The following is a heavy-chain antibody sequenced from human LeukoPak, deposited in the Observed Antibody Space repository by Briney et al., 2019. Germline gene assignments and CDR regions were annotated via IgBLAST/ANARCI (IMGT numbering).Heavy chain of an antibody. J-gene: IGHJ4*02. V-gene: IGHV3-7*01. Sequence: GGYLRLSCEASGFTLSTYWMNWVRQVPGKGLDWVANINPDGSGKRYVDSVKGRFTIARDNADNSLSLQMNSLRAEDTAVYYCASWGAGGNSWGQGTLVTVSS. CDR3: ASWGAGGNS. D-gene: IGHD3-16*01. CDR2: INPDGSGK. CDR1: GFTLSTYW.